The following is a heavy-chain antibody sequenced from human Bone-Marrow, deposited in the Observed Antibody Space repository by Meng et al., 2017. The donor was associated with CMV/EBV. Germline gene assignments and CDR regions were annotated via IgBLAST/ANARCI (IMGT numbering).Heavy chain of an antibody. J-gene: IGHJ4*02. CDR3: AKEGILGGGYQLLSYYFHY. CDR2: INHSGRT. CDR1: GGPFSGYY. D-gene: IGHD2-2*01. Sequence: SETLTLTCDVQGGPFSGYYWTWIRQPPGKGLEWIGEINHSGRTNYNPSLKSRVTISVDTSKNQFSLKLCSVTAADTAVYHCAKEGILGGGYQLLSYYFHYWGQGTLVTVSS. V-gene: IGHV4-34*01.